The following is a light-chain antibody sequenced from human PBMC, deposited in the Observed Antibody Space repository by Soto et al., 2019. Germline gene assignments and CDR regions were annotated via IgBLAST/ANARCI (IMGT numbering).Light chain of an antibody. V-gene: IGLV1-40*01. CDR2: GNS. CDR3: QSYDSSLSNSVI. J-gene: IGLJ2*01. CDR1: SSNIGAGYD. Sequence: QSVLTQPPSVSGAPGQRVTISCTGSSSNIGAGYDVHWYRQLPGSAPQLLIHGNSNRPSGVPDRFSGSKSGPSASLAITGLQAEDEADSYCQSYDSSLSNSVIFGGGTKLTVL.